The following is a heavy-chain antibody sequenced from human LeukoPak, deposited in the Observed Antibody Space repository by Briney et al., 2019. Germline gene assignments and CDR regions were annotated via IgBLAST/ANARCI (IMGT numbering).Heavy chain of an antibody. CDR3: ARAGARGGWYDVTFSGGDYYYYYMDV. V-gene: IGHV1-18*01. J-gene: IGHJ6*03. Sequence: GASVKVSCKASGYTFTSYGISWVRQAPGQGLEWMGWISAYNGNTNYAQKLQGRVTMTTDTSTSTAYMELRSLRSDDTAVYYCARAGARGGWYDVTFSGGDYYYYYMDVWGKGTTVTVSS. D-gene: IGHD6-19*01. CDR1: GYTFTSYG. CDR2: ISAYNGNT.